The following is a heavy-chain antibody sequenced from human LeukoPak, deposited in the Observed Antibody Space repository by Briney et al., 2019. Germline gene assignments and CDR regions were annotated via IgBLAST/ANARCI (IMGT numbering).Heavy chain of an antibody. CDR2: IYYSGST. D-gene: IGHD5-18*01. V-gene: IGHV4-59*01. CDR1: GGSISSYY. Sequence: SETLSLTCTVSGGSISSYYWSWIRQPPGKGLEWIGYIYYSGSTNYNPSLKSRVTISVDTSKNQFSLKLSSVTAADTAVYYCAKLSGYSYGYGAFDIWGQGTTVTVSS. CDR3: AKLSGYSYGYGAFDI. J-gene: IGHJ3*02.